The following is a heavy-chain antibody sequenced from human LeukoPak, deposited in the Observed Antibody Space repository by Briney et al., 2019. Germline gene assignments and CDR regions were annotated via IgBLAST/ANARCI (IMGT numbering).Heavy chain of an antibody. CDR2: ISSSSSYI. CDR1: GFTFSSYS. CDR3: ARAAVGAIPFDY. D-gene: IGHD1-26*01. V-gene: IGHV3-21*01. Sequence: PGGSLRLSCAASGFTFSSYSVNWVRQAPGKALEWVSSISSSSSYIYYADSVKGRFTISRDNAKNSLYLQMNSLRAEDTAVYYCARAAVGAIPFDYWGQGTLVTVSS. J-gene: IGHJ4*02.